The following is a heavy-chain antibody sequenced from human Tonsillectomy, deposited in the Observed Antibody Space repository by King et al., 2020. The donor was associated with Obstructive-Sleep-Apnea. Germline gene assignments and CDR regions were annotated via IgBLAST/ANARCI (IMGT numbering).Heavy chain of an antibody. CDR3: AGMTQTDAFDI. V-gene: IGHV3-48*04. Sequence: DVQLVESGGGLVQPGGSLRLSCAASGFTFSRYSMDWVRQAPGKGLEWVSYISSSSGTIYYADSVKGRFTISRDNAKNSLYLQVNSLRAEDTAVYYCAGMTQTDAFDIWGQGTMVTVSS. CDR2: ISSSSGTI. CDR1: GFTFSRYS. J-gene: IGHJ3*02.